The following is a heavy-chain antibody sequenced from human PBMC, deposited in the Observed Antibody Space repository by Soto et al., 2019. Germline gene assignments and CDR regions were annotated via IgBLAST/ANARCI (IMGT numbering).Heavy chain of an antibody. J-gene: IGHJ2*01. CDR2: ISAYNGNT. CDR1: GYTFTSYG. CDR3: ARVSHIVVVTATYWYFDL. Sequence: QVQLVQSGAEVKKPGASVKVSCKASGYTFTSYGISWVRQAPGQGLEWMGWISAYNGNTNYAQKLQGRVTMTTDTSTSTAYMELRSLRSDDTAVYYCARVSHIVVVTATYWYFDLWGRGTLVTVSS. D-gene: IGHD2-21*02. V-gene: IGHV1-18*04.